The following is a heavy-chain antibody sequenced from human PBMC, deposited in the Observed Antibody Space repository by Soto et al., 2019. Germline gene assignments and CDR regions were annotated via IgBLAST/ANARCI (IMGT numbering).Heavy chain of an antibody. Sequence: GGSLRLSCEASGFTFSGFDMHWVRQPTGKGLEWVSSIGTAGDTYYAVAVKRRFTISRDNAKNSLSLQMNSLRAGDMAVYFCAKSQEIGSHFFDSWGQGTQVTVSS. CDR2: IGTAGDT. CDR3: AKSQEIGSHFFDS. V-gene: IGHV3-13*01. CDR1: GFTFSGFD. J-gene: IGHJ4*02. D-gene: IGHD2-15*01.